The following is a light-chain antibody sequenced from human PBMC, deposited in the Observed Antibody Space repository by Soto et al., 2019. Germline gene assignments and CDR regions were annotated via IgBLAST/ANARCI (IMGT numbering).Light chain of an antibody. CDR3: YSATNNTLGV. CDR2: KDS. V-gene: IGLV3-27*01. J-gene: IGLJ3*02. Sequence: SSELTQPSSVSVSPGQTARITCSGAVLAKKYARWFQQKPGQAPMVVIYKDSERPAGITERFSGSSSGTTVTLTISGAQVEDEADYYCYSATNNTLGVFGGGTKLTVL. CDR1: VLAKKY.